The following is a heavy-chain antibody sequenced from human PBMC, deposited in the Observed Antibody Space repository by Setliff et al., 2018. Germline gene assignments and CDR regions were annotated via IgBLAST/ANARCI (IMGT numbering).Heavy chain of an antibody. V-gene: IGHV3-21*01. D-gene: IGHD6-19*01. CDR2: VSGSSDYI. CDR1: TFTFRTYN. J-gene: IGHJ4*02. Sequence: PGESLKISCTVSTFTFRTYNMNWVRQAPGKGLEWVSCVSGSSDYIYYADSVRGRFTISRDNAKNSLYLQMNSLRAEDTAVYYCARARLDSSGWDYYFDSWGRGTLVTVSS. CDR3: ARARLDSSGWDYYFDS.